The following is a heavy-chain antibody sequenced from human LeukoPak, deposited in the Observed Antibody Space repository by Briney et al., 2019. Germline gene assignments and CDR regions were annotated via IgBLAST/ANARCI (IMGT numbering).Heavy chain of an antibody. J-gene: IGHJ4*02. V-gene: IGHV1-69*05. Sequence: EASVKVSCKASGGTFSSYAISWVRQAPGQGLEWMGGIIPIFGTANYAQKFQGRVTITTDESTSTAYMELSSLRSEDTAVYYCARVKSVSGYYQVFDYWGQGTLVTVSS. CDR3: ARVKSVSGYYQVFDY. CDR1: GGTFSSYA. CDR2: IIPIFGTA. D-gene: IGHD3-22*01.